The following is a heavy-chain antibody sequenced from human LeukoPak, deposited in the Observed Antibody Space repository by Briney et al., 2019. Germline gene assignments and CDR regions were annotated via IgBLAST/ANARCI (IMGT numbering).Heavy chain of an antibody. CDR1: GYTPTELS. CDR2: FDPEDGET. D-gene: IGHD5-12*01. Sequence: ASVKVSCKVSGYTPTELSMHWVRQAPGKGLEWMGGFDPEDGETIYAQKFQGRVTMTEDTSTDTAYMELSSLRSEDTAVYYCATGRGYSGYERDLPAFDYWGQGTLVTVSS. CDR3: ATGRGYSGYERDLPAFDY. J-gene: IGHJ4*02. V-gene: IGHV1-24*01.